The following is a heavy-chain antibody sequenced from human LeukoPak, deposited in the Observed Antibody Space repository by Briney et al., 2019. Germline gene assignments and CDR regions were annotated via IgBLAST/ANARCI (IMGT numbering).Heavy chain of an antibody. D-gene: IGHD2-21*01. CDR3: AREPPRDDEAFDI. Sequence: GGSLRLSCAASGFTFSSYSMNWVRQAPGKGLEWVSYINSRSSTIYYADSVKGRFTVSRDNAKNSLYLQMNSLRDEDTAVYYCAREPPRDDEAFDIWGQGTMATVSS. J-gene: IGHJ3*02. CDR2: INSRSSTI. CDR1: GFTFSSYS. V-gene: IGHV3-48*02.